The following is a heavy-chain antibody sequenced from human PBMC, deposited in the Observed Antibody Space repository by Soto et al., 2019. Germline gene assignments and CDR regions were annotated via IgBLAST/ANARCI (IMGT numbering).Heavy chain of an antibody. CDR3: ARHRGGGQWYSSSWYVGNDYYGMDV. D-gene: IGHD6-13*01. V-gene: IGHV4-39*01. CDR2: IYYSGST. Sequence: TLSLTCTVSGGSISSSSYYWGWIRQPPGKGLEWIGSIYYSGSTYYNPSLKSRVTISVDTSKNQFSLKLSSVTAADTAVYYCARHRGGGQWYSSSWYVGNDYYGMDVWGQGTTVTVSS. J-gene: IGHJ6*02. CDR1: GGSISSSSYY.